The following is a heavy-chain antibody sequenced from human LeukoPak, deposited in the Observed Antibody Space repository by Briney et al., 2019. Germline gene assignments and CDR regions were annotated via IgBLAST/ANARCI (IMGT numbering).Heavy chain of an antibody. CDR1: GFTFSNYG. CDR2: ISYDGDTK. CDR3: AKGNNWLYYFDY. J-gene: IGHJ4*01. V-gene: IGHV3-30*18. D-gene: IGHD5-24*01. Sequence: PGGSLRLSCAASGFTFSNYGMHWVRQAPGKGLEWVAIISYDGDTKRYADSVKGRFTISRDNSRNTLYLQMNNLRPEDTAVYFCAKGNNWLYYFDYWGHGTLVSVTS.